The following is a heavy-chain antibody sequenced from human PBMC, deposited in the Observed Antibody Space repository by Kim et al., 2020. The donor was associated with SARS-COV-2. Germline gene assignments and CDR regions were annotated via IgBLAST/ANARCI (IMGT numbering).Heavy chain of an antibody. J-gene: IGHJ6*02. D-gene: IGHD5-18*01. V-gene: IGHV3-33*06. Sequence: SVKGRFTISRDNSKNTLYLQMNSLRAEDTAVYYCAKDRRGEYSYGYGMDVWGQGTTVTVSS. CDR3: AKDRRGEYSYGYGMDV.